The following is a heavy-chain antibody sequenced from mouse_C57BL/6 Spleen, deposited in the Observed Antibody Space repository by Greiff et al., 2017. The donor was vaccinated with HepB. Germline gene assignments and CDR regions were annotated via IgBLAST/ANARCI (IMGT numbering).Heavy chain of an antibody. V-gene: IGHV1-80*01. D-gene: IGHD1-1*01. CDR2: IYPGDGDT. CDR3: ARGGSSYEWAMDY. J-gene: IGHJ4*01. CDR1: GYAFSSYW. Sequence: QVQLKESGAELVKPGASVKISCKASGYAFSSYWMNWVKQRPGKGLEWIGQIYPGDGDTNYNGKFKGKATLTADKSSSTAYMQLSSLTSEDSAVYFCARGGSSYEWAMDYWGQGTSVTVSS.